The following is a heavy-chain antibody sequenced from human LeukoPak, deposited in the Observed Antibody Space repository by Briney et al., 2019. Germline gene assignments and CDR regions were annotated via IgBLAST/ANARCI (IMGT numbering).Heavy chain of an antibody. J-gene: IGHJ3*01. CDR3: ARPTSSGWYSH. V-gene: IGHV3-48*01. CDR2: ITGSSRTK. Sequence: GGSLRLSCAASGFIFSNYDMDWVRQAPGKGLEWVSYITGSSRTKSYADSVKGRFTISRDNAENSVYLQMNSLRAEDTAVYYCARPTSSGWYSHWGQGTMVTVSS. CDR1: GFIFSNYD. D-gene: IGHD6-19*01.